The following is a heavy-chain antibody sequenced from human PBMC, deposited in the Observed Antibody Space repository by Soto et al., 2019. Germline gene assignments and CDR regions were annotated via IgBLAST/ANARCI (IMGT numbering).Heavy chain of an antibody. Sequence: GGSLRLSCAASGFTFSSYTMNWVRQTPGKGLEWISYISSSSSTIYYADSVKGRFTISRDNAKNSLYLQMNSLRDEDTAVYYCATGGSSGFDDWGQGTLVTVSS. D-gene: IGHD6-19*01. CDR2: ISSSSSTI. CDR3: ATGGSSGFDD. CDR1: GFTFSSYT. J-gene: IGHJ4*02. V-gene: IGHV3-48*02.